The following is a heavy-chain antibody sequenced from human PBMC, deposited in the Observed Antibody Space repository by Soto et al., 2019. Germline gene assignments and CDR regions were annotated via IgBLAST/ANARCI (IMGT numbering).Heavy chain of an antibody. CDR2: IGTAGDP. Sequence: PGGSLRLSCAASGFTFSSYDMHWVRQATGKGLEWVSAIGTAGDPYYPGSVKGRFTISRENAKNSLYLQMNSLRAGDTAVYYCARVRRIAAAGTGPYYYYGMEDWGQGTTVTVSS. V-gene: IGHV3-13*05. J-gene: IGHJ6*02. CDR3: ARVRRIAAAGTGPYYYYGMED. CDR1: GFTFSSYD. D-gene: IGHD6-13*01.